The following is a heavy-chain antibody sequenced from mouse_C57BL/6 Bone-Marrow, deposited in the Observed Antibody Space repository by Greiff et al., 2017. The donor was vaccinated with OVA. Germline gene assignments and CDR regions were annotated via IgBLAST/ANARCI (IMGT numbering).Heavy chain of an antibody. CDR1: GFNITDDY. D-gene: IGHD1-1*01. Sequence: EVKLMESGAELVRPGASVTLSCTASGFNITDDYMHWVKQRPEQGLEWIGWIDPENGDTEYASKFQGKATITADTSSNTAYLQLRSLTSEDTAVYYCTPTVVATRYFDVWGTGTTVPVSS. CDR2: IDPENGDT. CDR3: TPTVVATRYFDV. J-gene: IGHJ1*03. V-gene: IGHV14-4*01.